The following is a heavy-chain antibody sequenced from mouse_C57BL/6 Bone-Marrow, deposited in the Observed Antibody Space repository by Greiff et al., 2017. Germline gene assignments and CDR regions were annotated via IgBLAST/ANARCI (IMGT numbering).Heavy chain of an antibody. Sequence: VQLQQSGPELVKPGASVKISCKASGYSFTGYYMNWVKQRPEQSLEWIGEINPSTGGTTYNQKFKAKATLTVDKSSSTAYMSLKSLTAEDSAVDYCAEAHYYGLDYWGQGTTLTVSS. V-gene: IGHV1-42*01. J-gene: IGHJ2*01. D-gene: IGHD1-1*01. CDR1: GYSFTGYY. CDR3: AEAHYYGLDY. CDR2: INPSTGGT.